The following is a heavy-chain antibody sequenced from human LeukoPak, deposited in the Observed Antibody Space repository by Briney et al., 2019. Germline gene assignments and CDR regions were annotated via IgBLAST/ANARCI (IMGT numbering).Heavy chain of an antibody. CDR3: TRGSGRFEY. V-gene: IGHV3-49*04. Sequence: GGSLRLSCAASGFTFSSYEMNWVRQAPGKGLEWVGYIRSKAYGGTTEYAASVKGRFTISRDDSKSIAYLQMNSLKTEDTAVYYCTRGSGRFEYWGQGTLVTVSS. CDR1: GFTFSSYE. J-gene: IGHJ4*02. CDR2: IRSKAYGGTT.